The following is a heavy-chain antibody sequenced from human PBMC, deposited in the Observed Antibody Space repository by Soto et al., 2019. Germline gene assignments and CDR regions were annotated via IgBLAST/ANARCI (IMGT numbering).Heavy chain of an antibody. CDR1: GFTFSSSA. CDR2: SSVNTGST. J-gene: IGHJ4*02. CDR3: AYAYFFESSGDYFDY. D-gene: IGHD3-22*01. Sequence: GGSLRLSCAASGFTFSSSAMTWGGQRPGEGLEWESVSSVNTGSTYYADSLKGSFTISRNNSKNTEYVQMNGLRAEDTAVYYFAYAYFFESSGDYFDYWGQGTLVTVSS. V-gene: IGHV3-23*01.